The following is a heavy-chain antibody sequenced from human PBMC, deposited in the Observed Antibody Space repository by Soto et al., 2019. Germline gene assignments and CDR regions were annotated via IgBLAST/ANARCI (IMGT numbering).Heavy chain of an antibody. D-gene: IGHD4-17*01. J-gene: IGHJ4*02. CDR3: AKLTPYGAVDY. CDR2: ISYDGSNK. V-gene: IGHV3-30-3*02. Sequence: GGSLRLSCAASGFTFSSYAMHWVRQAPGKGLEWVAVISYDGSNKYYADSVKGRFTISRDNSKNTLYLQMNSLRAEDTAVYYCAKLTPYGAVDYWGQGTLVTVSS. CDR1: GFTFSSYA.